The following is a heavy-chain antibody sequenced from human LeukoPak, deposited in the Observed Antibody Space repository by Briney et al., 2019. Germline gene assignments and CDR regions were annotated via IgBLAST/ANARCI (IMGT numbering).Heavy chain of an antibody. CDR3: ATYRQVLLPFES. CDR2: IFPSGGEI. D-gene: IGHD2-8*02. J-gene: IGHJ4*02. V-gene: IGHV3-23*01. Sequence: PGGSLRLSCAASGFTFSNYWMHWVRQAPGKGLEWVSSIFPSGGEIHYADSVRGRFTISRDNSKSTLSLQMNSLRAEDTAIYYCATYRQVLLPFESWGQGTLVTDSS. CDR1: GFTFSNYW.